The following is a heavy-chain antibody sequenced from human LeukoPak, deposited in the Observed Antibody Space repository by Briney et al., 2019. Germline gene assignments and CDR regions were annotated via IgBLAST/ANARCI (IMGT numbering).Heavy chain of an antibody. Sequence: GSLRLSCAASGFSFSSYWMTWVRQAPGKGLEWVANINQDVSELYYVDSVKGRFTTSRDNAKNSLYLQMNSLRAEDTAVYYCARDNTPAVDYWGQGTLVTVSS. V-gene: IGHV3-7*01. J-gene: IGHJ4*02. CDR3: ARDNTPAVDY. D-gene: IGHD2-2*01. CDR2: INQDVSEL. CDR1: GFSFSSYW.